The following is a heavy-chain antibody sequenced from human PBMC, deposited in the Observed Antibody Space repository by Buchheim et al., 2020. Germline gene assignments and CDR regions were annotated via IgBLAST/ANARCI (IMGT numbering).Heavy chain of an antibody. CDR1: GFTFSSHA. V-gene: IGHV3-33*01. Sequence: QVQLVETGGGVVQPGRSLRLSCAASGFTFSSHAMHWVRQAPGKGLEWVAFIWYDGSNRHYADSVKGRFTISRDNAKNSLYLQMNSLRAEDTAVYYCARASGCGSGGSCYDHYYYGMDVWGQGTT. J-gene: IGHJ6*02. CDR2: IWYDGSNR. D-gene: IGHD2-15*01. CDR3: ARASGCGSGGSCYDHYYYGMDV.